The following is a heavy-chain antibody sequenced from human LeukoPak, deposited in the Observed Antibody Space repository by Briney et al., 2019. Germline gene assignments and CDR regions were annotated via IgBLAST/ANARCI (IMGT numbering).Heavy chain of an antibody. V-gene: IGHV4-61*01. CDR3: ARQDSSGYFNWFDP. CDR1: GYSISSSYY. J-gene: IGHJ5*02. CDR2: IYYSGST. Sequence: PSETLSLTCTVSGYSISSSYYWSWIRQPPGKGLEWIGYIYYSGSTNYNPSLKSRVTISVDTSKNQFSLKLSSVTAADTAVYYCARQDSSGYFNWFDPWGQGTLVTVSS. D-gene: IGHD3-22*01.